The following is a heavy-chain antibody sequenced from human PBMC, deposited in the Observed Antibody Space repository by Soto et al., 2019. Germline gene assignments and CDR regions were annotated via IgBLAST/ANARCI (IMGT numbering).Heavy chain of an antibody. CDR1: GGSISSGGYY. D-gene: IGHD3-22*01. CDR3: AREPFTMSYAFDI. V-gene: IGHV4-31*03. Sequence: QVQLQESGPGLVKPSQTLSLTCTVSGGSISSGGYYWSWIRQHPGKGLEWIGYIYYSGSTYYNPSLNSRVTISVDTSKNQFSLKLSSVTVADTAVDLCAREPFTMSYAFDIWGLGIMVTVSS. CDR2: IYYSGST. J-gene: IGHJ3*02.